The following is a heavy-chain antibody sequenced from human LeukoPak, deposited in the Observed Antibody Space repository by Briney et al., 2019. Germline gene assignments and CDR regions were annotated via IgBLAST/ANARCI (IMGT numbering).Heavy chain of an antibody. CDR2: IKQDGSEK. CDR3: ARGGVAVAGILSY. Sequence: PGGSLRLSCAASGFTFSSYWMSWVRQAPGKGLEWVANIKQDGSEKCYVDSVKGRFTISRDNAKNSLYLQMNSLRAEDTAVYYCARGGVAVAGILSYWGQGTLVTVSS. V-gene: IGHV3-7*01. D-gene: IGHD6-19*01. J-gene: IGHJ4*02. CDR1: GFTFSSYW.